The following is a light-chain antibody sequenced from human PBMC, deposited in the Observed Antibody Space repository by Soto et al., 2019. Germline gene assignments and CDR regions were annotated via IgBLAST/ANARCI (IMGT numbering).Light chain of an antibody. V-gene: IGKV3-20*01. Sequence: EIVLTQSPGTLSLPPGEGATVSCRVSQSINSKSLVWYQRKFGQAPRLLIYNTSSRATGIPDRFSGSGSGTDFTLSISRLEPEDFAVYYCQHYGGSFIFGPGTKVDFK. CDR1: QSINSKS. CDR2: NTS. J-gene: IGKJ3*01. CDR3: QHYGGSFI.